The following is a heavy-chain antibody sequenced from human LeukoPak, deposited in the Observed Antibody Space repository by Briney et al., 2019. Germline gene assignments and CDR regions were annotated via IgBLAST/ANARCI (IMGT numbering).Heavy chain of an antibody. Sequence: GGSLRLSCAASEFTFSNYAMGWVRQAPGKGLEWVSGSTGTGYSTYYADSVKGRFTISRDNSKNTLYLQMNSLRAEDTAVYYCXXXXXXGVTXXFDIXGQGTMVTXXS. CDR2: STGTGYST. CDR1: EFTFSNYA. J-gene: IGHJ3*02. V-gene: IGHV3-23*01. CDR3: XXXXXXGVTXXFDI.